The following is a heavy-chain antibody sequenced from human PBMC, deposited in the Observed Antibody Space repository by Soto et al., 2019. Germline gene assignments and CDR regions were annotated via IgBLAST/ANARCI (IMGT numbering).Heavy chain of an antibody. V-gene: IGHV1-69*01. CDR1: GGTFSSYA. D-gene: IGHD3-22*01. CDR3: ARVETYYYDSSGYSYDAFDI. Sequence: QVQLVQSGAEVKKPGSSVKVSCKASGGTFSSYAISWVRQAPGQGLEWMGGIIPIFGTANYAQKFQGRVTITADESTSTAYMELSSLRSEDTAAYYCARVETYYYDSSGYSYDAFDIWGQGTMVTVSS. J-gene: IGHJ3*02. CDR2: IIPIFGTA.